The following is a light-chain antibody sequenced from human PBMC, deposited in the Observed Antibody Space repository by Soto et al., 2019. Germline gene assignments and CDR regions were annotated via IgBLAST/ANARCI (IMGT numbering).Light chain of an antibody. CDR3: QAWDSSTADVV. CDR2: QDS. J-gene: IGLJ2*01. Sequence: SYELTQPPSVSVSPGLTASITCSGDKLGDKYACWYQQKPGQSPVLVIYQDSKRPSGIPERFSGSNSGNTATLTISGTQAMDEADYYCQAWDSSTADVVFGGGTQLTVL. CDR1: KLGDKY. V-gene: IGLV3-1*01.